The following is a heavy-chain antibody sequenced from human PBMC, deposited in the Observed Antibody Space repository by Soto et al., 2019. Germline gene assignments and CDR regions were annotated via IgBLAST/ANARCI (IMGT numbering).Heavy chain of an antibody. CDR2: IWYDGSNK. V-gene: IGHV3-33*01. J-gene: IGHJ5*02. D-gene: IGHD1-26*01. CDR3: ARDRKQVWSHAGNWFDT. CDR1: GFTFSSYG. Sequence: GGSLRLSCAASGFTFSSYGMHWVRQAPGKGLEWVAVIWYDGSNKYYADSVKGRFTISRDNSKNTLYPQMNSLRAEDTAVYYCARDRKQVWSHAGNWFDTWGPGTLVTVSS.